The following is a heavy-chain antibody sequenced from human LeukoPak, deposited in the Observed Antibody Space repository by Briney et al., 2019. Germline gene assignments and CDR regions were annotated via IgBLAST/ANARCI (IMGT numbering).Heavy chain of an antibody. CDR2: IIPISGTA. CDR1: GGTFSRHA. D-gene: IGHD2-2*01. J-gene: IGHJ3*02. Sequence: SVKVSCKASGGTFSRHAINWVRQAPGQGLEWMGGIIPISGTANYAQKFQGRVTITTDESTSTAYMEVSSLRSDDTAVYYCARAVARGVCSSAGPCWAFDMWGQGTLVTVSS. CDR3: ARAVARGVCSSAGPCWAFDM. V-gene: IGHV1-69*05.